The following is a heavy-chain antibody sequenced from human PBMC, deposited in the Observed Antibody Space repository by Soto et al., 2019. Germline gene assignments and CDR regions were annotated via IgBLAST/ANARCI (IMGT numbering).Heavy chain of an antibody. V-gene: IGHV4-59*01. CDR1: GGSISRYY. J-gene: IGHJ4*02. D-gene: IGHD6-13*01. Sequence: PSETLSLTCTVSGGSISRYYWSWIRQPPGKGLEWIGYIYYSGSTNYNPSLKSRVTISVDTSKNQFSLKLSSVTAADTAVYYCARGPSGNNFAYRGQATLVTVSS. CDR2: IYYSGST. CDR3: ARGPSGNNFAY.